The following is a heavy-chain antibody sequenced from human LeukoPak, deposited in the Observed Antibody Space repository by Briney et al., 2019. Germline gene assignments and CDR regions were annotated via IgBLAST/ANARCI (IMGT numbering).Heavy chain of an antibody. V-gene: IGHV4-34*01. CDR1: GGSFSGYY. CDR2: INHSGST. D-gene: IGHD6-13*01. CDR3: AREAAAGVFVGYYYYYMDV. Sequence: SETLSLTCAVYGGSFSGYYWSWIRQPPGKGLEWIGEINHSGSTNYNPSLKSRVTISVDTSKNQFSLKLSSVTAADTAVYYCAREAAAGVFVGYYYYYMDVWGKGTTVTVSS. J-gene: IGHJ6*03.